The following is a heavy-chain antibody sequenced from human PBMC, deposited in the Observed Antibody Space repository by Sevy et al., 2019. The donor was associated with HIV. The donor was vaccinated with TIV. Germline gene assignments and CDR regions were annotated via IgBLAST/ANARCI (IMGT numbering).Heavy chain of an antibody. D-gene: IGHD1-26*01. V-gene: IGHV4-38-2*01. CDR2: LYRGGST. J-gene: IGHJ3*02. Sequence: SETLSLTCAVSGYSINSSYYWGWDRQPPGKGLECIGSLYRGGSTYYNPSLKSRVTISVDTSKNQFSLKLSSVTAADTAVYYCAAGSGNYYGAFDIWGQGTMVTVSS. CDR3: AAGSGNYYGAFDI. CDR1: GYSINSSYY.